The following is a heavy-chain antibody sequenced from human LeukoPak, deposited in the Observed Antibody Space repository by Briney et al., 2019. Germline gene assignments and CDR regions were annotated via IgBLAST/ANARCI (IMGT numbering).Heavy chain of an antibody. CDR2: ISNDGSNE. J-gene: IGHJ4*02. D-gene: IGHD1-26*01. V-gene: IGHV3-30*04. Sequence: GGSLRLSCAASGFTFSSYAMHWVRQAPGKGLEWVAVISNDGSNEYYADSVKGRFTISRDNSKNTLYLQMSSLRAEDTAVYYCAKVGRVGATRDYFDYWGQGTLVTVSS. CDR3: AKVGRVGATRDYFDY. CDR1: GFTFSSYA.